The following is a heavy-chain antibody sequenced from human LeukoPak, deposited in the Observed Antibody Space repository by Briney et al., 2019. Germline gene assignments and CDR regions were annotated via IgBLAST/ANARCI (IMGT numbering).Heavy chain of an antibody. CDR2: ISSSSSYI. J-gene: IGHJ4*02. Sequence: GGSLRLSCAASGFTFSSYSMNWVRQAPGKGLEWVSSISSSSSYIYYADSAKGRFTISRDNAKNSLYLQMNSLRAEDTAVYYCARDLDGGNFDYWGQGTLVTVSS. CDR3: ARDLDGGNFDY. V-gene: IGHV3-21*01. CDR1: GFTFSSYS. D-gene: IGHD5-24*01.